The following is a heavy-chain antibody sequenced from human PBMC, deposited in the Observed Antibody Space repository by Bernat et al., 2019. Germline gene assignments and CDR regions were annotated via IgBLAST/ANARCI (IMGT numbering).Heavy chain of an antibody. V-gene: IGHV4-39*02. CDR3: AKDLERWLRTFNFFDP. Sequence: QLQLQESGPGLVKPSETLSLTCTVSGGSISSSSYYWGWIRQPPGKGLEWIGSIYYSGSTYYNASLKSRVTISVDTSKNQFSLKLSSVTAADTAVYYCAKDLERWLRTFNFFDPWGQGTLVTVSS. CDR2: IYYSGST. J-gene: IGHJ5*02. CDR1: GGSISSSSYY. D-gene: IGHD5-12*01.